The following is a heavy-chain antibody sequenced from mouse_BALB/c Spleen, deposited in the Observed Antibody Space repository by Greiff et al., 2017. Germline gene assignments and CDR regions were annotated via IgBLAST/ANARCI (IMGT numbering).Heavy chain of an antibody. D-gene: IGHD2-1*01. CDR1: GFTFSSYA. Sequence: EVKVVESGGGLVKPGGSLKLSCAASGFTFSSYAMSWVRQSPEKRLEWVAEISSGGSYTYYPDTVTGRFTISRDNAKNTLYLEMSSLRSEDTAMYYCAREGGNYAHLDYGGQGTTLTVSS. CDR2: ISSGGSYT. CDR3: AREGGNYAHLDY. J-gene: IGHJ2*01. V-gene: IGHV5-9-4*01.